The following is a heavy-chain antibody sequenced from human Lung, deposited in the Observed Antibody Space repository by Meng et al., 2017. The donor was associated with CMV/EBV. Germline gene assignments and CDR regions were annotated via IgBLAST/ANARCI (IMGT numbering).Heavy chain of an antibody. D-gene: IGHD3-16*01. CDR3: VRDGRGISVAPTAFDV. Sequence: SGFNFNDYRLKWGHQAPGKGLGWVESIVRTNDIYCAASLKERFSISRDNAKNSLYLQMNSLRAEDTAVYYCVRDGRGISVAPTAFDVWGQGTVVTVSS. J-gene: IGHJ3*01. CDR1: GFNFNDYR. V-gene: IGHV3-69-1*01. CDR2: IVRTNDI.